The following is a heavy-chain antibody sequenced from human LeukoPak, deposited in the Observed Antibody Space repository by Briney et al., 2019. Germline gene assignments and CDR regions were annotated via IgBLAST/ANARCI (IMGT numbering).Heavy chain of an antibody. J-gene: IGHJ1*01. D-gene: IGHD3-3*01. Sequence: ASVKVSCKASGYTFTGYYMHWVRQAPGQGLEWMGWINPNSGGTNYAQKFQGRVTMTRDTSISTAYMELSRLRSDDTAVYYCARDVEERYYDFWSGYYTTEYFQHWGQGTLVTVSS. CDR2: INPNSGGT. CDR3: ARDVEERYYDFWSGYYTTEYFQH. V-gene: IGHV1-2*02. CDR1: GYTFTGYY.